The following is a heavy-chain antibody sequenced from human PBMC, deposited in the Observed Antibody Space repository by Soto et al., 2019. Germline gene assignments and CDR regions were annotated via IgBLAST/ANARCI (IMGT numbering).Heavy chain of an antibody. CDR3: AALGSSYAGWFAP. CDR1: GGSISSYY. V-gene: IGHV4-59*01. CDR2: IYYSGST. J-gene: IGHJ5*02. Sequence: PSETLSLTCTASGGSISSYYWSWIRQPPGKGLEWIGYIYYSGSTNYNPSLKSRVTISVDTSKNQFSLKLSSVTAADTAVYYCAALGSSYAGWFAPGGRGPLVTVPS. D-gene: IGHD5-18*01.